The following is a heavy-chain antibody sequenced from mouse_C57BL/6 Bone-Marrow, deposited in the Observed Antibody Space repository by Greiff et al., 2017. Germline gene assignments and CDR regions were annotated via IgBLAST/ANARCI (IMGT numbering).Heavy chain of an antibody. D-gene: IGHD1-1*01. CDR1: GFTFRDYG. J-gene: IGHJ2*01. Sequence: EVKLMESGGGLVQPGGSLQLSCAASGFTFRDYGMAWVRQAPRKGPEWVAFISNLAYSIYYADTVTGRFTISRENAKNTLYLEMSSLRSEYTAMYYCARSVCYGSCYVFDYCGQVTTHTVSS. V-gene: IGHV5-15*01. CDR3: ARSVCYGSCYVFDY. CDR2: ISNLAYSI.